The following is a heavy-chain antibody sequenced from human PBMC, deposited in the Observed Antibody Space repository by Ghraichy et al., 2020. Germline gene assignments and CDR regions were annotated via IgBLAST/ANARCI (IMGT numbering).Heavy chain of an antibody. CDR3: ASNMVRGRFNRGLDP. Sequence: PETLSLTCAVYGGSFSGYYWSWIRQPPGKGLEWIGEINHSGSTNYNPSLKSRVTISVDTSKNQFSLKLSSVTAADTAVYYCASNMVRGRFNRGLDPWGQGTLVTVSS. CDR2: INHSGST. D-gene: IGHD3-10*01. CDR1: GGSFSGYY. V-gene: IGHV4-34*01. J-gene: IGHJ5*02.